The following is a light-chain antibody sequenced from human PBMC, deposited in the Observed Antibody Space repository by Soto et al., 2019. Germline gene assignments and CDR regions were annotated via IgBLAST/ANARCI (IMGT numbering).Light chain of an antibody. Sequence: AIQMTQSPSSLSASVGDRVTITCRASQGMRNDLGWYQQKPGKAPKLLIYAASSLQSAVPSRFSGSGSGADFTLPLTSPRREEFATYFCLQDYNFPWRFGQGKQWEIK. J-gene: IGKJ1*01. CDR1: QGMRND. CDR3: LQDYNFPWR. CDR2: AAS. V-gene: IGKV1-6*01.